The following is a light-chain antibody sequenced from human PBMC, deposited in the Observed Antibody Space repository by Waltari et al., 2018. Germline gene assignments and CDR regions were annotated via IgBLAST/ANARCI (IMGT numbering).Light chain of an antibody. CDR2: AAS. CDR3: LQTSTAPWA. CDR1: QNVATF. Sequence: IQITQYPSSLSASVGDRVNITCRASQNVATFLSWYQQKPGKAPILLIYAASTLQSGVPSRFSGSGSGTDFSLTITGLQPEDFATYYCLQTSTAPWAFGQGTKVEI. V-gene: IGKV1-39*01. J-gene: IGKJ1*01.